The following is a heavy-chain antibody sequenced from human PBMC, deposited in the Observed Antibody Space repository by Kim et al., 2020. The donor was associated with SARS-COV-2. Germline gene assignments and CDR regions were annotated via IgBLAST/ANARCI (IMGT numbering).Heavy chain of an antibody. V-gene: IGHV3-21*01. Sequence: GGSLRLSCAASGFTFSSYSMNWVRQAPGKGLEWVSSISSSSSYIYYADSVKGRFTISRDNAKNSLYLQMNSLRAEDTGVYYWARDSPGDYYYYGMDVWGQGTTVTVSS. J-gene: IGHJ6*02. CDR1: GFTFSSYS. CDR3: ARDSPGDYYYYGMDV. D-gene: IGHD4-17*01. CDR2: ISSSSSYI.